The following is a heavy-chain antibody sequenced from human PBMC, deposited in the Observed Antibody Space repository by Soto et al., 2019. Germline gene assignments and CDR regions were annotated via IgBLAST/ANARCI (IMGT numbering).Heavy chain of an antibody. CDR2: INGDGSSI. J-gene: IGHJ4*02. CDR3: ARLRISYSDLLTSYIRYLL. Sequence: GGSLRLLCAATGFTFRTYWMHWVRQAPGKGQVWVSRINGDGSSISYVDSVKGRFTNSRDNDKNTLYMQMNSLRAEDKAVYYCARLRISYSDLLTSYIRYLLWGQKTLVTVSS. D-gene: IGHD3-9*01. V-gene: IGHV3-74*01. CDR1: GFTFRTYW.